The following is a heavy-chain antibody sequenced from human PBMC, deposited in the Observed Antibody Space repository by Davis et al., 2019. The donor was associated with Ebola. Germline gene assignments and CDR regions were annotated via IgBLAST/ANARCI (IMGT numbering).Heavy chain of an antibody. V-gene: IGHV1-2*06. D-gene: IGHD6-13*01. CDR3: ARRGTSSWYAGWFDP. Sequence: AASVKVSCKASGYSFTGNYVQWVRQAPGQGLEWMGRINPNSGGTNYAQKFQGRVNMTRDTSISTVYMELSRLRSDDTAVYYCARRGTSSWYAGWFDPWGQGTLVTVSS. CDR1: GYSFTGNY. J-gene: IGHJ5*02. CDR2: INPNSGGT.